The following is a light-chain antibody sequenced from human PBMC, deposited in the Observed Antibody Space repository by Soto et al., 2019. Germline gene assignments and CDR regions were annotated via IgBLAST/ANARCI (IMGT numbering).Light chain of an antibody. J-gene: IGKJ5*01. CDR3: KQYGSSLIT. V-gene: IGKV3-20*01. CDR1: QSVSSSY. Sequence: EIVLTQSPGTLSLSPGERATLSCRASQSVSSSYLAWYQQKPGQAPRLLIYGAYSRATGIQDRFSGSGSGTDFTLTIRRLEPEDFAVYYCKQYGSSLITFGQGTRLDI. CDR2: GAY.